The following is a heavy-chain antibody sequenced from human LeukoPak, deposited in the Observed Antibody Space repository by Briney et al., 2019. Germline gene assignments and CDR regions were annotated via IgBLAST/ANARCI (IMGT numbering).Heavy chain of an antibody. V-gene: IGHV4-34*01. J-gene: IGHJ5*02. CDR2: INHSAYT. Sequence: PSETLSLTCAVSGVSFSGYYWSSIRQSPEKGLEWIGEINHSAYTNYNPSLKSRVTISLDTSKTQFSLKLLSPTAADSAVYYCARGRDDYTDYNWFEPWGQGTLVTVSS. CDR3: ARGRDDYTDYNWFEP. CDR1: GVSFSGYY. D-gene: IGHD4-11*01.